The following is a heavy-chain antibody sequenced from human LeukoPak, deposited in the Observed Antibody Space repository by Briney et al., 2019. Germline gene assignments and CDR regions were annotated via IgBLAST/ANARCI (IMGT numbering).Heavy chain of an antibody. CDR2: TYYRSKWYN. CDR1: GDSVSNNTTA. Sequence: SQTLSLTCAISGDSVSNNTTAWNWIRQSPSRGLEWLGRTYYRSKWYNEYAESVKSRITINSDTSKNQFSLQLNSVTPEDTAVYYCARAYSISFWGQGTLVTVSS. J-gene: IGHJ4*02. V-gene: IGHV6-1*01. CDR3: ARAYSISF. D-gene: IGHD3-3*02.